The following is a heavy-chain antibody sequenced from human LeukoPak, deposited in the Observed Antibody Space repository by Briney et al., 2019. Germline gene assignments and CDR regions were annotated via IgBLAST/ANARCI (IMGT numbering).Heavy chain of an antibody. J-gene: IGHJ4*02. Sequence: GGSLRLSCAASGFTFSSHAMNWVRQAPVKGLEWVSSINGGGTSTFYADSVKGRFTISRDNSKNTLYLQMNSLRVEDTAVYYCVKRRPPLFPDYWGQGTLVTVSS. CDR2: INGGGTST. V-gene: IGHV3-23*01. CDR3: VKRRPPLFPDY. CDR1: GFTFSSHA.